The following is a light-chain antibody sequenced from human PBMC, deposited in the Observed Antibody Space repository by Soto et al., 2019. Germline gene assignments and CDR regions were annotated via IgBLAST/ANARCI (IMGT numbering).Light chain of an antibody. CDR3: HSGT. V-gene: IGKV1-5*01. CDR2: DAS. J-gene: IGKJ1*01. Sequence: DTQMTQSPSTLSASVGDRVTIPCRASHSISYWLAWYQQKPGKVPKLMIYDASTLQSGVPSRFSGSGSGTEFTLTISGLQPDDFATYYCHSGTFGQGTKIEMK. CDR1: HSISYW.